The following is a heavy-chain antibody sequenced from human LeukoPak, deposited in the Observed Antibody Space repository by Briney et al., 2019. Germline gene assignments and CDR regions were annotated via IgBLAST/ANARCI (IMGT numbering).Heavy chain of an antibody. CDR1: DGSISRYY. Sequence: SETLSLTCTVSDGSISRYYWSWIRQPPGEGLEWIGYIFHSGSTNYSPSLKSRVNISVDTSKNEFSLKLSSVTTADTAMYYCARNQHSYDSSGPGYWYFDLWGRGTLVTVSS. CDR3: ARNQHSYDSSGPGYWYFDL. D-gene: IGHD3-22*01. V-gene: IGHV4-59*01. J-gene: IGHJ2*01. CDR2: IFHSGST.